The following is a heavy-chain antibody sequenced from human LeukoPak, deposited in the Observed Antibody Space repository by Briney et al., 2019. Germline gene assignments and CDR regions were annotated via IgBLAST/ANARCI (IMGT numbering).Heavy chain of an antibody. CDR3: AKDRRAGSYDY. D-gene: IGHD3-10*01. V-gene: IGHV3-73*01. CDR1: GFTFSGSA. J-gene: IGHJ4*02. Sequence: PGGSLRLSCAASGFTFSGSALHWVRQASGKGLEWGGRIRSTANGYATAYAASVKGRFTISRDDSKNTAYLQMDSLKTEDTAVYYCAKDRRAGSYDYWGQGTLVTVSS. CDR2: IRSTANGYAT.